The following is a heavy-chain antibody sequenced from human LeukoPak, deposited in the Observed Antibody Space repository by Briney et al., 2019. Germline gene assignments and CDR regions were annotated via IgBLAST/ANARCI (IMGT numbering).Heavy chain of an antibody. CDR1: GFTFGNYG. Sequence: GGSLRPSCAASGFTFGNYGMSWVRQAPGKGLEWVSGINWNGGSTGYADSVEGRFTISRDNAKNSQYLQMNSLRVEDTALYYCARAQTYGDSRLLLDYWGQGTLVTVSS. CDR2: INWNGGST. CDR3: ARAQTYGDSRLLLDY. J-gene: IGHJ4*02. D-gene: IGHD2-21*02. V-gene: IGHV3-20*04.